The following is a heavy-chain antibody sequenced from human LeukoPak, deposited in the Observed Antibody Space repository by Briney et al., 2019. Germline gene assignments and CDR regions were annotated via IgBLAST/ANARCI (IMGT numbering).Heavy chain of an antibody. D-gene: IGHD4-17*01. CDR2: IRYDGSNK. J-gene: IGHJ4*02. V-gene: IGHV3-30*02. CDR1: GFTFSSYG. Sequence: SGGSLRLSCAASGFTFSSYGMHWVRQAPGKGVEWVAFIRYDGSNKYYADSVKGRLNISRDKYKKTVYLQMNSLRAEDTAVYYCAKDQIGKVPTVPLGYWGQGPLLTVSA. CDR3: AKDQIGKVPTVPLGY.